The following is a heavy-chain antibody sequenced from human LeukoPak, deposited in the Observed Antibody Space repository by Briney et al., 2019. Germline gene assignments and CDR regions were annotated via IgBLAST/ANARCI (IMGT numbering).Heavy chain of an antibody. D-gene: IGHD2-21*01. CDR1: GFTFSTYW. V-gene: IGHV3-7*01. CDR2: IKQDGSEK. J-gene: IGHJ4*02. CDR3: ARDKLHGPTLLDS. Sequence: PGGSLRLSCTASGFTFSTYWMSWVRQAPGKGPEWVANIKQDGSEKYYVDSVKGRFTISRDNAKNSLYLQMDSLRADDTAVYYCARDKLHGPTLLDSWGQGTLVTVSS.